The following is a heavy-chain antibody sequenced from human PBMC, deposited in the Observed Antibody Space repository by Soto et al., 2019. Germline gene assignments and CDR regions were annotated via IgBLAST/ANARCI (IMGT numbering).Heavy chain of an antibody. CDR2: IYSGGNT. CDR3: ARVLPAFDI. J-gene: IGHJ3*02. CDR1: GFTVSSNY. V-gene: IGHV3-66*01. Sequence: EVQLVESGGGLVQPGGSLRLSCAASGFTVSSNYMSWVHQAPGKGLEWVSVIYSGGNTYYADSVKGRFTISRDSSKNTLYLQMNSLRAEDTAVYYCARVLPAFDIWGQGTMVTVSS.